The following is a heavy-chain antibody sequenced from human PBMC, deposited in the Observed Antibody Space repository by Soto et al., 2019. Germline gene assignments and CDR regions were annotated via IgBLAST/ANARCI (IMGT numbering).Heavy chain of an antibody. Sequence: ASVKFSCKASGYIFTNCAMHWVRQAPGQRLEWMGWINAGKGNTKYSQKFQGRVTITRDTSASKAYMELRSLRSEDTAVYYCASIYDFWSGYYSWGQGTLVTVSS. CDR3: ASIYDFWSGYYS. CDR2: INAGKGNT. J-gene: IGHJ4*02. CDR1: GYIFTNCA. V-gene: IGHV1-3*01. D-gene: IGHD3-3*01.